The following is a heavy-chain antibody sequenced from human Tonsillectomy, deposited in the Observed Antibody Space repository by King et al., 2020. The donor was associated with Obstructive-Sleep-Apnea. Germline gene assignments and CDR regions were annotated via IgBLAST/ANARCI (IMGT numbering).Heavy chain of an antibody. J-gene: IGHJ4*02. Sequence: QFTLKESGPVLVKPTETLTLTCSVSGFSLSTARMGVGWIRQPPGKALEWLAHTFSDDEQSYRTSLKSRLTLSKDPSKSQGVLTMTNMDPVDTATYYCARISSMIVGVFDYWGQGTLVTVSS. D-gene: IGHD3-22*01. CDR1: GFSLSTARMG. CDR3: ARISSMIVGVFDY. CDR2: TFSDDEQ. V-gene: IGHV2-26*01.